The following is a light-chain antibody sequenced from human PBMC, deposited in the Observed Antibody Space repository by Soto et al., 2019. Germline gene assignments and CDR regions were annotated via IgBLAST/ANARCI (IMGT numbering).Light chain of an antibody. CDR3: HQYSRPWP. V-gene: IGKV3-20*01. CDR1: QSVNNNY. CDR2: CAS. Sequence: EIGLTQSPGTLSLSPGERATLSCRTSQSVNNNYVAWYQQKPGQAPRRLIYCASSRATGIPDRFSGSGSGTDFTLSISRLEPEDFAVDYCHQYSRPWPFGLGTKVEIK. J-gene: IGKJ1*01.